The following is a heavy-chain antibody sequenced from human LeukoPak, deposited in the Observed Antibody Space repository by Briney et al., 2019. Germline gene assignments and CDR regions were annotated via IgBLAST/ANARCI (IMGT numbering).Heavy chain of an antibody. D-gene: IGHD7-27*01. Sequence: PGGSLRLSCAASEFSFSNYAMSWVRQAPGKGLVWVSRISSDGSSTTYADSVKGRFTISRDNARNTLYLQMNSLSAEDTAVYYCARDGDPGYYYMDVWSKGTTVTISS. J-gene: IGHJ6*03. CDR3: ARDGDPGYYYMDV. CDR2: ISSDGSST. CDR1: EFSFSNYA. V-gene: IGHV3-74*01.